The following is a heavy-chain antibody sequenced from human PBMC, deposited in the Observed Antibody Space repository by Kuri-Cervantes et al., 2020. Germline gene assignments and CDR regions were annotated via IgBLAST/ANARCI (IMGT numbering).Heavy chain of an antibody. Sequence: GSLRLSCAASGFTFSSYAMSWVRQAPGKGLEWIGEINHSGSTNYNPSLKSRVTISVDTSKNQFSLKLSSVTAADTAVYYCAREGGNPIVVVPAATHYYYYMDVWGKGTTVTVSS. J-gene: IGHJ6*03. D-gene: IGHD2-2*01. CDR1: GFTFSSYA. CDR2: INHSGST. CDR3: AREGGNPIVVVPAATHYYYYMDV. V-gene: IGHV4-34*01.